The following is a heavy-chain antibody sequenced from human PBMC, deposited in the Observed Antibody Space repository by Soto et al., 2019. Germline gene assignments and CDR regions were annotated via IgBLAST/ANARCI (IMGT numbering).Heavy chain of an antibody. CDR1: GFTFSSYA. V-gene: IGHV3-23*01. CDR2: ISGSGGST. D-gene: IGHD2-15*01. CDR3: AKEYCGGGSCYGTNGFDP. Sequence: PGGSLRLSCAVSGFTFSSYAMSWVRQAPGKGLEWVSAISGSGGSTYYADSVKGRFTISRDNSKNTLYLQMNSLRAEDTAVYYCAKEYCGGGSCYGTNGFDPWGQGTQVTVSS. J-gene: IGHJ5*02.